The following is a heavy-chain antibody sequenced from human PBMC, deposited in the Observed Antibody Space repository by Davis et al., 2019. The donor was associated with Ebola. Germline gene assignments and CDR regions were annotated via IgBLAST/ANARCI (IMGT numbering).Heavy chain of an antibody. Sequence: PAGSLTLSCAASGFTFSSYSMNWVRQAPGKGLEWVSAISGSGGSTYYADSVKGRFTISRDNSKNTLYLQRNSLGAEDTAVYYCAKDKYGDYVSYGMDVWGQGTTVTVSS. J-gene: IGHJ6*02. CDR3: AKDKYGDYVSYGMDV. CDR1: GFTFSSYS. D-gene: IGHD4-17*01. CDR2: ISGSGGST. V-gene: IGHV3-23*01.